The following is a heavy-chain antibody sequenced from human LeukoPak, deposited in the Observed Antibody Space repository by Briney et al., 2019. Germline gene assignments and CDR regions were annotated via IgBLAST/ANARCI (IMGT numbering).Heavy chain of an antibody. J-gene: IGHJ6*02. V-gene: IGHV4-30-4*08. CDR2: IFYTGNT. CDR1: GGSIRSDYYY. Sequence: PSETLSLTCTVSGGSIRSDYYYWSWIPQPPGKGLEWIDYIFYTGNTHYNPSLQSLVTFSVDTSKNQLSLKLRSVTAAHTPVYFCATVAVVAATNYYYYATDVCGQGTTVTVSS. CDR3: ATVAVVAATNYYYYATDV. D-gene: IGHD2-15*01.